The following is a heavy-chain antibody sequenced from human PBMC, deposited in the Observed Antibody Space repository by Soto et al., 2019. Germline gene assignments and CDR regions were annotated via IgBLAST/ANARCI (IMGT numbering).Heavy chain of an antibody. CDR3: ARGGNDYIWGSYRPDYYYYYMDV. J-gene: IGHJ6*03. D-gene: IGHD3-16*02. CDR2: INPNSGGT. Sequence: QVQLVQSGAEVKKPGASVKVSCKASGYTFTGYYMHWVRQAPGQGLEWMGWINPNSGGTNYAQKFQGWVTMTRDTSFSTASMERSRLRSDDTAVYYCARGGNDYIWGSYRPDYYYYYMDVWGKGTTVTVSS. V-gene: IGHV1-2*04. CDR1: GYTFTGYY.